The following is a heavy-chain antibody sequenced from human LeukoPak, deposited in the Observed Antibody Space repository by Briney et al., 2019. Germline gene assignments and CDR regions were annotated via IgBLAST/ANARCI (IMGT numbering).Heavy chain of an antibody. CDR3: ARERAYGYYYGMDV. V-gene: IGHV3-74*01. CDR2: INSDGSST. CDR1: GFTFSSYW. D-gene: IGHD4-17*01. Sequence: VGSLRLSCAASGFTFSSYWMHWVRQAPGKGLVWVSRINSDGSSTSYADSVKGRFTISRDNAKNTLYLQMNSLRAEDTAVYYCARERAYGYYYGMDVWGQGTPVTVSS. J-gene: IGHJ6*02.